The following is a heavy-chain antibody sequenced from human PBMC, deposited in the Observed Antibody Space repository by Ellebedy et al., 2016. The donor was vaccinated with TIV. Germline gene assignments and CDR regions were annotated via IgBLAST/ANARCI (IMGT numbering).Heavy chain of an antibody. CDR3: VKDADYDDYGLFDS. V-gene: IGHV3-23*01. CDR2: IGGGGDGT. D-gene: IGHD4-17*01. J-gene: IGHJ4*02. CDR1: GFSFNNYA. Sequence: GESLKISCDASGFSFNNYAMTWVRQAPGKGLEWVSVIGGGGDGTDYADSVKGRFTVSRDNSKKTLYLQMNSLRVEDTAVYYCVKDADYDDYGLFDSWGQGTLVTVSS.